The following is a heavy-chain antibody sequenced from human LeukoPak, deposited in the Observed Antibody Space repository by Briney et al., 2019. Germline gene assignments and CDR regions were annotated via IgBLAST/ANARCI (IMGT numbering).Heavy chain of an antibody. J-gene: IGHJ6*02. CDR3: ARVASTGPYFYGMDV. V-gene: IGHV3-53*01. CDR2: IYSGGTT. CDR1: GFTVSSNY. Sequence: GGSLRLSCAASGFTVSSNYMSWVRQAPGKGLEWVSVIYSGGTTYYADSVKGRFTISRDNSKNTVYLQMNSLSAEDTAIYYCARVASTGPYFYGMDVWGQGTTVTVSS.